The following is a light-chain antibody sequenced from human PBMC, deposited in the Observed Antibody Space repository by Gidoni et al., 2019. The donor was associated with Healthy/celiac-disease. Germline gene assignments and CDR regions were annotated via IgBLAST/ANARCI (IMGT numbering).Light chain of an antibody. CDR1: QSLSSY. J-gene: IGKJ1*01. CDR2: AAS. Sequence: DIQMTQSPSSLSASVGDRVTITCRASQSLSSYLNWYQQKPGKAPKLLIYAASSLQSRVPSRFSGSGSGTDFTLTISSLQPEDFATYYCQQSYSTLWTFGQGTKVEIK. CDR3: QQSYSTLWT. V-gene: IGKV1-39*01.